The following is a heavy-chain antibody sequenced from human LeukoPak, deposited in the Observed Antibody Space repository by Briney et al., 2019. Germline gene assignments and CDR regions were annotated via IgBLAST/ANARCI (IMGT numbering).Heavy chain of an antibody. CDR1: GFTFSSYA. V-gene: IGHV3-23*01. D-gene: IGHD4-17*01. J-gene: IGHJ3*02. CDR2: ISGSGGST. Sequence: GGSLRLSCAASGFTFSSYAMSWVRQAPGRGLEWVSAISGSGGSTYYADSVKGRFTISRGNSKNTLYLQMNSLRAEDTAVYYCAKGDYGDYEYAFDIWGQGTMVTVSS. CDR3: AKGDYGDYEYAFDI.